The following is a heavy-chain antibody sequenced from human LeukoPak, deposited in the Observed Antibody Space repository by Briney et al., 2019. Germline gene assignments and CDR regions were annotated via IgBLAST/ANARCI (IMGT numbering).Heavy chain of an antibody. V-gene: IGHV4-34*01. J-gene: IGHJ4*02. Sequence: SETLSLTCAVYGGSFSGYYWSWIRQPPGKGLEWIGENNHSGSTNYNPSLKSRVTISVDTSKNQFSLKLSSVTAADTAVYYCARGLGSGSYYHYWGQGTLVTVSS. CDR2: NNHSGST. CDR3: ARGLGSGSYYHY. D-gene: IGHD3-10*01. CDR1: GGSFSGYY.